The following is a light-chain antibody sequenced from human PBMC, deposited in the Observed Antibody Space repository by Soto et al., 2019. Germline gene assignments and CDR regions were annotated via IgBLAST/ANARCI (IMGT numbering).Light chain of an antibody. CDR3: QQYGSSPPIT. CDR2: GAA. CDR1: QSVSSSF. J-gene: IGKJ1*01. V-gene: IGKV3-20*01. Sequence: EIVLTQSPGTLSLSPGERATLSCRASQSVSSSFLAWYQQKPGQAPRLLIYGAATRGTGIPDRFSGSGSGTDFFLTISRLEPEDFAVYYCQQYGSSPPITFGQGTKVEIK.